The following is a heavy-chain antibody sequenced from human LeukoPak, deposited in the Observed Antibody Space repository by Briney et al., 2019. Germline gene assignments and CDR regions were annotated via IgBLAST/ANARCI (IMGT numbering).Heavy chain of an antibody. CDR2: ISAYNGDT. V-gene: IGHV1-18*01. Sequence: GASVKVSCKTSGFTVTKHGISWVRQAPGQGLECMGWISAYNGDTCYAQKFQGRLTMTTDTSTSTAYMDLRSLTSDDTAVYYCAREHDNKVRYYNGMDVWGQGTTVTVSS. D-gene: IGHD3-22*01. CDR3: AREHDNKVRYYNGMDV. J-gene: IGHJ6*02. CDR1: GFTVTKHG.